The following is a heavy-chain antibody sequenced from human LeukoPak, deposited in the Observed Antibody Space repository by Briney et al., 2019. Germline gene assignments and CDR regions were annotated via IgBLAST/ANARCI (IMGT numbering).Heavy chain of an antibody. CDR1: GGSISSSSYY. Sequence: KTSETLSLTCTVSGGSISSSSYYWGWVRQPPGKGLEWIGRIYYSGSTYYNPSLKSRVTISVDTSKNQFSLKLSSVTAADTAVYYCARDGTNPYYYGSGSYYNGHYYFDYWGQGTLVTVSS. CDR3: ARDGTNPYYYGSGSYYNGHYYFDY. D-gene: IGHD3-10*01. J-gene: IGHJ4*02. V-gene: IGHV4-39*07. CDR2: IYYSGST.